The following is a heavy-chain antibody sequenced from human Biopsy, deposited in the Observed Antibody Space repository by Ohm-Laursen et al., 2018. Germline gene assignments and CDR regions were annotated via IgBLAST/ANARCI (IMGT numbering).Heavy chain of an antibody. CDR1: GDRFRELS. V-gene: IGHV1-24*01. J-gene: IGHJ4*02. CDR2: FDPEEGQR. CDR3: ARFDNGFDK. D-gene: IGHD2-8*01. Sequence: VASVKVSCKVSGDRFRELSIHWVRQAPGKGLEWMGGFDPEEGQRTYAQKFQGRVTTTEDTSEDTAYMEVSSLRSEDTAVYYCARFDNGFDKWGQGTLVTVSS.